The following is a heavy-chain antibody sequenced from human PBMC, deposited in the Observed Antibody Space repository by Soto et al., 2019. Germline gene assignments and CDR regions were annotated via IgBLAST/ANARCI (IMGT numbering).Heavy chain of an antibody. CDR2: MNPNSGQT. J-gene: IGHJ5*02. V-gene: IGHV1-8*01. CDR1: GYTFTSHD. CDR3: ASDMSTT. D-gene: IGHD2-2*01. Sequence: ASVKVSCKASGYTFTSHDINWMRQTTGQGLEWMGWMNPNSGQTNSAQKYQGRVTMTKDTSIDTAYMELTNQRSEDTAIYYCASDMSTTWGQGTLVTVSS.